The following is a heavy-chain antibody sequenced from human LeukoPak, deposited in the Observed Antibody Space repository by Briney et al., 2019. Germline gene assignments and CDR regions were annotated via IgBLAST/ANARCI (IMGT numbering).Heavy chain of an antibody. V-gene: IGHV4-38-2*02. J-gene: IGHJ4*02. Sequence: SETLSLTCTVSGYSISSGYYWSWIRQPPGKGLEWIGEINHSGSTNYNPSLKSRVTISVDTSKNQFSLKLSSVTAADTAVYYCASSLPRFGYYYGSGSYYNILKDYWGQGTLVTVSS. CDR2: INHSGST. CDR3: ASSLPRFGYYYGSGSYYNILKDY. CDR1: GYSISSGYY. D-gene: IGHD3-10*01.